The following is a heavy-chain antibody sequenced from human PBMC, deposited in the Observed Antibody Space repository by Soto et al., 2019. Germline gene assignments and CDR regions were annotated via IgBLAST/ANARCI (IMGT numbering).Heavy chain of an antibody. J-gene: IGHJ4*02. CDR1: GVSISSYY. V-gene: IGHV4-59*01. CDR3: ARASGPKWLVY. D-gene: IGHD6-19*01. Sequence: SETLSLTCTVSGVSISSYYWSWIRQPPGKGLEWIGYIYYSGSTNYNPSLKSRVTISVDTSKNQFSLKLSSVTAADTAVYYCARASGPKWLVYWGQGTLVTVSS. CDR2: IYYSGST.